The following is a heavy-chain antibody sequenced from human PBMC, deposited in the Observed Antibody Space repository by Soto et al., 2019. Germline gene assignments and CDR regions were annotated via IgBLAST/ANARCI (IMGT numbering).Heavy chain of an antibody. CDR3: AKNIYGEVTAMDYFDY. J-gene: IGHJ4*02. V-gene: IGHV3-30*18. CDR1: GFTFNNFG. CDR2: ISYDGSNT. D-gene: IGHD2-21*02. Sequence: DLVESGGGVVQPGRSLRLSCAASGFTFNNFGMYWVRQAPGKGLERGAVISYDGSNTFYVDSVKGRFTISRDNSKNTVYLHMNSLRADDTAVYYCAKNIYGEVTAMDYFDYWGQGTRVTVAS.